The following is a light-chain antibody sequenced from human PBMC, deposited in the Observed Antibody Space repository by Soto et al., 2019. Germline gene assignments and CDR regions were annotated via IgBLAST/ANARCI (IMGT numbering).Light chain of an antibody. V-gene: IGLV2-14*01. Sequence: QSALTQPASVSGSPGQSITISCTGTSSDVGGYNYVSWYQQHPGKAAKLMIYDVSKRPSGVSNRFSGSKSGNTASLTNSGLQAEDEADYYCSSYTSSSTLLYVFGTGTKLTVL. CDR1: SSDVGGYNY. J-gene: IGLJ1*01. CDR3: SSYTSSSTLLYV. CDR2: DVS.